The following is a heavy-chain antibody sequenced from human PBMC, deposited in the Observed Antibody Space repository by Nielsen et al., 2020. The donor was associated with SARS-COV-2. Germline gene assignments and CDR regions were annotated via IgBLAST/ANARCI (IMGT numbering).Heavy chain of an antibody. CDR2: IYASGST. J-gene: IGHJ6*02. CDR1: GGSINTYF. CDR3: ANGRGGCSKTDCYHYYYGLDV. Sequence: SETLSLTCTVSGGSINTYFWSWIRQPAGRGLEWIGHIYASGSTIYNPSLKSRVSISIDTSKNQFSLKVTSVTAADTAVYYCANGRGGCSKTDCYHYYYGLDVWGQGTTVTVSS. V-gene: IGHV4-4*07. D-gene: IGHD2-2*01.